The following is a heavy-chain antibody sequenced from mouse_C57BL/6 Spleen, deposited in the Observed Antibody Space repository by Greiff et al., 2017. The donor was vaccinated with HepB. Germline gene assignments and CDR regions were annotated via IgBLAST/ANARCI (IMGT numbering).Heavy chain of an antibody. V-gene: IGHV1-62-2*01. D-gene: IGHD1-1*01. CDR2: FYPGSGSI. CDR1: GYTFTEYT. CDR3: ARHERAYYGSSWYAMDY. Sequence: VKLMESGAELVKPGASVKLSCKASGYTFTEYTIHWVKQRSGQGLEWIGWFYPGSGSIKYNEKFKDKATLTADKSSSTVYMELSRLTSEDSAVYFCARHERAYYGSSWYAMDYWGQGTSVTVSS. J-gene: IGHJ4*01.